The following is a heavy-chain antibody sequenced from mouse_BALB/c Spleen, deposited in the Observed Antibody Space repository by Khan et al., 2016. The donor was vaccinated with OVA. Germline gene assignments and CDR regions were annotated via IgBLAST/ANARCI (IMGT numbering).Heavy chain of an antibody. CDR2: IWGGGNT. CDR3: AKGLWSYYFALDY. J-gene: IGHJ4*01. V-gene: IGHV2-6-5*01. D-gene: IGHD1-1*02. Sequence: VKLQESGPGLVAPSQSLSITCTVSGFSLGDYGVSWIRQPPGKGLEWLGVIWGGGNTYYNSALKSRLSISKDNSKSQVFLKMNSLQTDDTAIYYCAKGLWSYYFALDYWGQGTSVTVSS. CDR1: GFSLGDYG.